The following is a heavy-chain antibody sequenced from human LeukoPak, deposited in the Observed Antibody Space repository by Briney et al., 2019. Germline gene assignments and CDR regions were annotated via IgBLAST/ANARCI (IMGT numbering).Heavy chain of an antibody. D-gene: IGHD1-1*01. CDR2: INAGNGNT. J-gene: IGHJ4*02. CDR3: ARDQTQYNWNDETYDY. V-gene: IGHV1-3*01. CDR1: GYTFTSYA. Sequence: GASVKVSCKASGYTFTSYAMHWVRQAPGQRLEWMGWINAGNGNTKYSQKFQGRVTITRDTSASTAYMELSSLRSEDTAVCYRARDQTQYNWNDETYDYWGQGTLVTVSS.